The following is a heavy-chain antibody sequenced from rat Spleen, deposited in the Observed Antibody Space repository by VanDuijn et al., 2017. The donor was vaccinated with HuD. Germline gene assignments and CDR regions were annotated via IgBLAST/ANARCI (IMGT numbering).Heavy chain of an antibody. CDR1: GFTFSNYY. J-gene: IGHJ2*01. Sequence: EVQLVESGGGLVQPGRSLKLSCAASGFTFSNYYMAWVRQAPTKGLEWVAYISAGGDSTYYRDSVKGRFTISRDNAKSTLYLQMDSLRSEDTATHYCTTGLQWGQGVMVTVSS. CDR3: TTGLQ. CDR2: ISAGGDST. D-gene: IGHD1-1*01. V-gene: IGHV5-27*01.